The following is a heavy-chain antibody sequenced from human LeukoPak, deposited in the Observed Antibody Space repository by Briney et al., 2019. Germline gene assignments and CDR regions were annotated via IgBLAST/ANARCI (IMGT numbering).Heavy chain of an antibody. CDR2: IHYSGST. Sequence: PSETLSLTCTVSGGSISSSSYYWGWIRQPPGKGLEWIGSIHYSGSTYQNPSLKSRVTISVDTSKKQFSLKLSSVTAADTAVYYCARQDYDILTGYSDYFDYWGQGTLVTVSS. V-gene: IGHV4-39*01. D-gene: IGHD3-9*01. CDR3: ARQDYDILTGYSDYFDY. J-gene: IGHJ4*02. CDR1: GGSISSSSYY.